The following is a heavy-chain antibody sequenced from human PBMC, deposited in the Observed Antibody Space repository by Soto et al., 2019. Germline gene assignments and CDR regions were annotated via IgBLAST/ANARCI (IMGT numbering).Heavy chain of an antibody. D-gene: IGHD2-15*01. J-gene: IGHJ3*02. CDR2: ISAYNGNT. Sequence: QVQLVQSGAEVKKPGASVKVSCKASGYTFTSYGISWVRQAPGQGLEWMGWISAYNGNTNYAQKLQGRVNMTTDTSTSTAYMELRSLRSDDTAVYYCARRYCSGGSCYPWAPDAFDIWGQGTMVTVSS. CDR1: GYTFTSYG. V-gene: IGHV1-18*01. CDR3: ARRYCSGGSCYPWAPDAFDI.